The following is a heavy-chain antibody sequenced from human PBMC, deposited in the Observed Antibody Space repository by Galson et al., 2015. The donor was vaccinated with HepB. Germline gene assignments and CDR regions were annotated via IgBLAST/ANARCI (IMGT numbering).Heavy chain of an antibody. D-gene: IGHD1-20*01. V-gene: IGHV1-2*02. CDR2: INPTSGRT. CDR3: ARDSSPPQHNWNREGYNWFHP. J-gene: IGHJ5*02. Sequence: SVKVSCKASGYRFTDYYMHWVRQAPGQGLEWMGWINPTSGRTNYAQKFQGRVTMTRDASTCTAYMDLGRLTSDDTALYYCARDSSPPQHNWNREGYNWFHPWGQGTLVIVS. CDR1: GYRFTDYY.